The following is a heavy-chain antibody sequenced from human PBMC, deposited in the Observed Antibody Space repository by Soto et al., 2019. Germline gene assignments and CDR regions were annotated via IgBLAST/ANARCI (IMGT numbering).Heavy chain of an antibody. V-gene: IGHV4-59*08. J-gene: IGHJ4*02. CDR3: ARRYGYSFDY. CDR2: IYYSGST. CDR1: GGSMSSYY. D-gene: IGHD1-1*01. Sequence: SXTLSLTCTVSGGSMSSYYWSWIRQPPGKGLEWIGYIYYSGSTNYNPSLKSRVTISVDTSKNQFSLKLSSVTAADTAVYYCARRYGYSFDYWGQGTLVTVSS.